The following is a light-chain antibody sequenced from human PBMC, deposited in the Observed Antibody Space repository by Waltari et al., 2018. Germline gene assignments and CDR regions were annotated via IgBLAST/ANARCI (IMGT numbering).Light chain of an antibody. Sequence: DIQMTQAPSTMFASIADRVIISCRASQYISGCLVCYQQKSDEAPKTLIYAASNLQSGVPSRFSGSGSGTHFTLTNSSLQPEDFATYYCQHYDSYPPTFGPGTKVDHK. J-gene: IGKJ3*01. CDR1: QYISGC. CDR3: QHYDSYPPT. V-gene: IGKV1D-16*01. CDR2: AAS.